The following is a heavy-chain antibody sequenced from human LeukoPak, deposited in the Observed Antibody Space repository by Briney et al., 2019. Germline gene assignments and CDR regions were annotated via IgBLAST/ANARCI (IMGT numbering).Heavy chain of an antibody. D-gene: IGHD3/OR15-3a*01. J-gene: IGHJ4*02. CDR3: ARSHSVWTSFDY. CDR2: IYYSGST. CDR1: GGSISSYY. V-gene: IGHV4-59*01. Sequence: SETLSLTCTVSGGSISSYYWSWIQQPPGKGLEWIGYIYYSGSTNYNPSLKSRVTIPVDTSKNQFSLKLSSVTAADTAVYYCARSHSVWTSFDYWGQGTLVTVSS.